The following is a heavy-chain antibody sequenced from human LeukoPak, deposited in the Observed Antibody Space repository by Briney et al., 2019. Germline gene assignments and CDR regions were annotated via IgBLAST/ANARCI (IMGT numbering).Heavy chain of an antibody. V-gene: IGHV5-51*01. J-gene: IGHJ5*02. Sequence: GESLKISCKGSGYSFTSNWIALVRQMPGKGLEWMGIIYPYDSDTRYSPSFQGQVTISADKSISTAYLQWSSLRASDTAMYYCARQLRESITANWFDPWGQGTQVTVYS. D-gene: IGHD6-6*01. CDR3: ARQLRESITANWFDP. CDR2: IYPYDSDT. CDR1: GYSFTSNW.